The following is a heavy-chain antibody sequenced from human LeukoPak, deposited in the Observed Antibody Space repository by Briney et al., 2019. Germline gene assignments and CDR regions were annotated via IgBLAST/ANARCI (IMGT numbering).Heavy chain of an antibody. CDR3: ARVGKNGWDFDH. Sequence: TGGSLRLSCAASGFTFTAYAMSWFRQTPGKGLEWVANIHDDGRVTNYVDSVKGRFTISRDNTNNSLYLQMFSLRVDDSAVYYCARVGKNGWDFDHWGQGTLVTVSS. D-gene: IGHD6-19*01. V-gene: IGHV3-7*01. CDR1: GFTFTAYA. CDR2: IHDDGRVT. J-gene: IGHJ4*02.